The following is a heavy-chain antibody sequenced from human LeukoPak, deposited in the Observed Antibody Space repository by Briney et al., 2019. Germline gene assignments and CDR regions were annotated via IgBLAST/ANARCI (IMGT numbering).Heavy chain of an antibody. J-gene: IGHJ3*02. D-gene: IGHD6-19*01. Sequence: GGSLRLSCATSGFIFNYYAMSWVRQAPGRGLEWVSGISGSDGSTYYADSVKGRFSISRDNSKKTLFLQMNSLRAEDTAVYYCAKSGYSSGWFRAFDIWGQGTLVTVSS. CDR3: AKSGYSSGWFRAFDI. V-gene: IGHV3-23*01. CDR2: ISGSDGST. CDR1: GFIFNYYA.